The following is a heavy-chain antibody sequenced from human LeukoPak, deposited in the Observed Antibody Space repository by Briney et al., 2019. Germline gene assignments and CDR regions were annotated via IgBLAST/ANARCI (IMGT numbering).Heavy chain of an antibody. CDR1: GFTFSSYS. J-gene: IGHJ4*02. D-gene: IGHD3-9*01. Sequence: GGSLRLSCAASGFTFSSYSMNWVRQAPGKGLEWVSYISSSSSTIYYADSVKGRFTISRDNAKNSLYLQMNSLRDDDTAVYYCARDRGYDILTGPTPIPHDYWGQGTLVTVSS. CDR3: ARDRGYDILTGPTPIPHDY. V-gene: IGHV3-48*02. CDR2: ISSSSSTI.